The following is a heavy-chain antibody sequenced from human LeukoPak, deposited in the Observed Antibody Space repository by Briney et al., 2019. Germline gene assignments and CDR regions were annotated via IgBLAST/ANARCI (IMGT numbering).Heavy chain of an antibody. CDR1: GFTFSSYS. J-gene: IGHJ6*03. V-gene: IGHV3-21*01. Sequence: PGGSLRLSCAASGFTFSSYSMNWVRQAPGKGLEWVSSISSSSSYIYYADSVKGRFTISRGNAKNSLYLQMNSLRAEDTAVYYCARDTRLGNYMDVWGKGTTVTVSS. D-gene: IGHD7-27*01. CDR3: ARDTRLGNYMDV. CDR2: ISSSSSYI.